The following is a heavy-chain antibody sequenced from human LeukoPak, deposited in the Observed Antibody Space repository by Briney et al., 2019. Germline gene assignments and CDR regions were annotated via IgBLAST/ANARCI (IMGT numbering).Heavy chain of an antibody. D-gene: IGHD2-2*01. CDR1: GYTFTSYS. CDR2: SSADNGNT. Sequence: ASVKVSCKGSGYTFTSYSISWVRQAPVQGLEWMGWSSADNGNTKYAQKFQGRVTVTTDTSTSTAYMELRSLRSDDTAVYYCAREVDCSTTSCYALGYYGMEVWGQGTTVTVSS. CDR3: AREVDCSTTSCYALGYYGMEV. V-gene: IGHV1-18*01. J-gene: IGHJ6*02.